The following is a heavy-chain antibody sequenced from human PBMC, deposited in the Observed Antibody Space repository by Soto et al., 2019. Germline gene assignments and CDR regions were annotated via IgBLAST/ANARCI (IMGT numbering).Heavy chain of an antibody. V-gene: IGHV3-21*01. CDR1: GFTFSSYS. Sequence: LRLSCAASGFTFSSYSMNWVRQAPGKGLEWVSSISSSSSYIYYADSVKGRFTISRDNAKNSLYLQMNSLRAEDTAVYYCARGSSSSPRNNWFDPWGQGTLVTVSS. CDR3: ARGSSSSPRNNWFDP. J-gene: IGHJ5*02. D-gene: IGHD6-6*01. CDR2: ISSSSSYI.